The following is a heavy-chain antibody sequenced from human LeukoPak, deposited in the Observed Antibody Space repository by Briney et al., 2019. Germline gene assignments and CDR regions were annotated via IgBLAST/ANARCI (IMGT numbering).Heavy chain of an antibody. CDR3: ARGVDV. CDR1: GFTFNSYW. V-gene: IGHV3-7*04. Sequence: GGSLRLSCAASGFTFNSYWMNSVRQAPGKGLEWVANIKEDGSEKYYVDSVKGRFTISRDNAKNSLYLQMNSLRAEDTAVYYCARGVDVWGQGTTVTVS. J-gene: IGHJ6*02. CDR2: IKEDGSEK.